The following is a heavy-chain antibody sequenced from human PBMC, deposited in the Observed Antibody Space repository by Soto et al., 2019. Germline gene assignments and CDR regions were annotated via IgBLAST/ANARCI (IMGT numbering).Heavy chain of an antibody. V-gene: IGHV1-46*03. J-gene: IGHJ4*02. CDR3: ARVPSIAAAGTVIDY. CDR1: GYTFTSYY. D-gene: IGHD6-13*01. Sequence: QVQLVQSGAEVKKPGASVKVSCKASGYTFTSYYMHWVRQAPGQGLEWMGIINPSGGSTSYAQKFQGRVTMTRDTSTSTVYMELSRLRAEDTAVYCCARVPSIAAAGTVIDYWGQGTLVTVSS. CDR2: INPSGGST.